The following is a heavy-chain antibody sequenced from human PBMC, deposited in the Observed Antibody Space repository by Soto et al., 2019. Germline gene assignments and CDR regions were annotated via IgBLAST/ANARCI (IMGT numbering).Heavy chain of an antibody. D-gene: IGHD6-6*01. Sequence: QVQLVQSGAELKKPGASVNISCTASGFTFSDNLINWVRQAPGQGLEWMGWLNPDTGNTRYSETFQGRVTISRHSSASIAYVELSLMENEDTALHFCARDRHLVGPRANDAFDVWGPGNMITVSP. V-gene: IGHV1-3*01. CDR1: GFTFSDNL. CDR3: ARDRHLVGPRANDAFDV. CDR2: LNPDTGNT. J-gene: IGHJ3*01.